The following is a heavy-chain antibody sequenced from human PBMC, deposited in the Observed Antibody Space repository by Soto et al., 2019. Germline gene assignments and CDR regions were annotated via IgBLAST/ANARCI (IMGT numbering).Heavy chain of an antibody. CDR3: ARAVARGVRTIYYYCGMDV. CDR1: GYTFSNFA. J-gene: IGHJ6*02. Sequence: ASVKVSCKASGYTFSNFAMHWVRQAPGQSFEWMGWINPGNGNTKYSQTFQGRVTITRDTSASTAYMELSSLRPEDTAVYYCARAVARGVRTIYYYCGMDVWGQGTTVTVSS. CDR2: INPGNGNT. V-gene: IGHV1-3*01. D-gene: IGHD3-10*01.